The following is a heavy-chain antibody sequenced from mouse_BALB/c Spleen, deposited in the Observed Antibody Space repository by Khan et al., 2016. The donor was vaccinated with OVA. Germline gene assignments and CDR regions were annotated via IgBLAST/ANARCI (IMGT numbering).Heavy chain of an antibody. CDR3: ARSYGHYAMDY. CDR2: IDPANGNT. CDR1: GFNIKDTY. J-gene: IGHJ4*01. V-gene: IGHV14-3*02. Sequence: VQLQQSGAELVKPGASVKLSCTASGFNIKDTYMHWVKQRPEQGLEWIGRIDPANGNTKYDPKLQGKATITADTSSNTAYLPLSSLTSEDTAVYYCARSYGHYAMDYWGQGTSVTVSS. D-gene: IGHD1-1*02.